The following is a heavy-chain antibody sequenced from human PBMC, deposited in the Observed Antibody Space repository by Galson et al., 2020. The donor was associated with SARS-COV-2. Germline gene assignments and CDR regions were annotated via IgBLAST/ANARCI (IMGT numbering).Heavy chain of an antibody. CDR1: GFTFSSYE. V-gene: IGHV3-48*03. CDR2: ISSSGSTI. Sequence: TGGSLRLSCAASGFTFSSYEMNWVRQAPGKGLEWVSYISSSGSTIYYADSVKGRFTISRDNAKNSLYLQMNSLRAEDTAVYYCAVIYHTDAFDIWGQGTMVTVSS. D-gene: IGHD2-2*01. J-gene: IGHJ3*02. CDR3: AVIYHTDAFDI.